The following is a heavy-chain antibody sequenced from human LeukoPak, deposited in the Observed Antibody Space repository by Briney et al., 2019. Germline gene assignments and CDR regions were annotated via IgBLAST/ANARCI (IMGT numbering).Heavy chain of an antibody. J-gene: IGHJ5*02. Sequence: ASVQVSCKAPGYTFTSYDINWVRQAPGQGLEWMGWMNPNSGNTGYAQKFQGRVTMTRNTSISTAYMELSSLRSEDTAVFYCARGPLITMVRGVMGSWFDPWGQGTLVTVSS. D-gene: IGHD3-10*01. CDR1: GYTFTSYD. CDR2: MNPNSGNT. CDR3: ARGPLITMVRGVMGSWFDP. V-gene: IGHV1-8*01.